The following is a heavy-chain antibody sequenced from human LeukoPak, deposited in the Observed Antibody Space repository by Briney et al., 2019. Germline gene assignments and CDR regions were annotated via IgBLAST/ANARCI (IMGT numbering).Heavy chain of an antibody. CDR2: LRGRGYYA. D-gene: IGHD3-3*01. J-gene: IGHJ5*02. V-gene: IGHV3-23*01. Sequence: GGTLRLLRTACVFTLHHSDQHGVPHAWGKGLEGVSSLRGRGYYAEYTDSEKGRFTISRDNSRNTLFLQLNSLRADDTALYYCAKCAKTPEGGSGWCNWFDAWGQGTLVTVSS. CDR3: AKCAKTPEGGSGWCNWFDA. CDR1: VFTLHHSD.